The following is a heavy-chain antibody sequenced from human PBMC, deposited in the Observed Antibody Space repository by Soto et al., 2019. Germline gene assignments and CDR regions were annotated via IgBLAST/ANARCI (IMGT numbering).Heavy chain of an antibody. Sequence: PSQSLSLTCAISGDSVSSNSAAWNWIRQSPSRGLEWLGRTYYRSKWYNDYAVSVKSRITINPDTSKNQFSLQLNSVTPEDTAVYYCAREQQLVDYYYYGMDVWGQGTTVTVSS. CDR1: GDSVSSNSAA. D-gene: IGHD6-13*01. CDR2: TYYRSKWYN. V-gene: IGHV6-1*01. CDR3: AREQQLVDYYYYGMDV. J-gene: IGHJ6*02.